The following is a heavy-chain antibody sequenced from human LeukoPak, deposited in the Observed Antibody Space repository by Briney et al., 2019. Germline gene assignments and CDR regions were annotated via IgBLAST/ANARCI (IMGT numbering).Heavy chain of an antibody. D-gene: IGHD6-13*01. Sequence: GGSLRLSCAATGFTFSSYGMHWVRQAPGKGLEWVAFIRYDGSNKYYADSAKGRFTISRDNSKNTLYLQMNSLRAEDTDVYYCATDLPLSAAARTIDYWGQGTLVTVSS. CDR1: GFTFSSYG. V-gene: IGHV3-30*02. CDR2: IRYDGSNK. CDR3: ATDLPLSAAARTIDY. J-gene: IGHJ4*02.